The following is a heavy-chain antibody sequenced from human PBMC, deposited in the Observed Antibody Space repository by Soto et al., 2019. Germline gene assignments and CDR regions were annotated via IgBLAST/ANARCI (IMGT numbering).Heavy chain of an antibody. CDR1: GYTFMSYG. J-gene: IGHJ4*02. D-gene: IGHD2-15*01. CDR3: ARVAGYCAGSSHVDH. V-gene: IGHV1-18*01. Sequence: QVQLMQSGAEVTKPGASVTLSCKTSGYTFMSYGLSWVRQAPGQGLEWMGWTVAGSGNRIYAQKFKATINMNIDTSAKTGSMESGGLRSVDSAVDFRARVAGYCAGSSHVDHWGQGTLVTVSS. CDR2: TVAGSGNR.